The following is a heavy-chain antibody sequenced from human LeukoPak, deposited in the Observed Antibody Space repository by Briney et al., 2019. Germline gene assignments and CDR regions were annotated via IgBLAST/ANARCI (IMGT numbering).Heavy chain of an antibody. CDR2: IYHGDSDT. J-gene: IGHJ4*02. D-gene: IGHD5-12*01. Sequence: GESLKISCKGSGHSFSSYWIGWVRQMPGKGLEWMGIIYHGDSDTRYNPSFQGQVTISADKSISTAYVQWSSLKASDTAMYYCASRSNSGYEFFDYWGQGALVTVSS. CDR3: ASRSNSGYEFFDY. V-gene: IGHV5-51*01. CDR1: GHSFSSYW.